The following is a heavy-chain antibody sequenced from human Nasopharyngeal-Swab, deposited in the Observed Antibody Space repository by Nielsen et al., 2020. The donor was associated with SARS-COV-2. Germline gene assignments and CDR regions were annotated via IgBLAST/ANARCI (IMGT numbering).Heavy chain of an antibody. V-gene: IGHV3-23*01. Sequence: GGSLRLSCAASGFTFSTYAISWVRQAPGKGLEWVSVISGSDYSTHYADSVKGRFTISRDNAKNSLYLQMNSLRAEDTAVYYCARDFGFCSSTSCSLLTFDYWGQGTLVTVSS. CDR2: ISGSDYST. CDR3: ARDFGFCSSTSCSLLTFDY. CDR1: GFTFSTYA. D-gene: IGHD2-2*01. J-gene: IGHJ4*02.